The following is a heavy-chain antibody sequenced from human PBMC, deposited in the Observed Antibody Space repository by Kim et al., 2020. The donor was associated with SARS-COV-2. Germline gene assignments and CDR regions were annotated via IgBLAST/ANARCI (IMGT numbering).Heavy chain of an antibody. CDR2: ISYDGSNK. V-gene: IGHV3-30-3*01. CDR1: GFTFHNYA. Sequence: GGSLRLSCAASGFTFHNYALNWVRQAPGKGLEWVSVISYDGSNKYYADSVKGRFTISRDNSKDTLYLQMNSLTLDDTALYYCATDPAQWVASRYFYGID. J-gene: IGHJ6*01. D-gene: IGHD6-19*01. CDR3: ATDPAQWVASRYFYGID.